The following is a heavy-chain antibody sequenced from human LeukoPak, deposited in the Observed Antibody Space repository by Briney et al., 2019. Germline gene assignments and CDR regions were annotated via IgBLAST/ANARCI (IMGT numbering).Heavy chain of an antibody. CDR1: GGSHSSYY. Sequence: SETLSLTCTVSGGSHSSYYWSLIRQPPGKGLEWIGYIYYSGTTNYNPSLKSRVTISVDTSKNQFSLKLSSVTAADTAVYYCARGVYIAAAQYGYWGQGTLVTVSS. J-gene: IGHJ4*02. CDR3: ARGVYIAAAQYGY. V-gene: IGHV4-59*01. D-gene: IGHD6-13*01. CDR2: IYYSGTT.